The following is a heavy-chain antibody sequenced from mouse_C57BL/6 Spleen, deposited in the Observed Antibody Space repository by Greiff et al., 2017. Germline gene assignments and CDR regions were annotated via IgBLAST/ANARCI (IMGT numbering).Heavy chain of an antibody. CDR2: IDPKSGGT. CDR1: GYTFTSYW. Sequence: QVQLQQPGAELVKPGASVKLSCKASGYTFTSYWMHWVKQRPGRGLEWIGRIDPKSGGTKYNEKFKSKATLTVDKPSSTAYMQLSSLTSEDSAVYYCARDYYVSSYEPWFAYWGQGTLVTVSA. CDR3: ARDYYVSSYEPWFAY. D-gene: IGHD1-1*01. V-gene: IGHV1-72*01. J-gene: IGHJ3*01.